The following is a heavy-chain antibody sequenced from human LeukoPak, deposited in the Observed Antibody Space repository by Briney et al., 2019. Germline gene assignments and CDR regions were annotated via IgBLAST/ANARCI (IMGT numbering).Heavy chain of an antibody. D-gene: IGHD6-13*01. J-gene: IGHJ6*03. CDR3: ARPHSSSPYYMDV. Sequence: PSETLSLTCSVSGYSISSAYYWGWIRQPPGKGLEWIATIHYSGSTYYNPSLKSRVTISVDTSKNQFSLKLSSVTAADTAVYYCARPHSSSPYYMDVWGKGTTVTISS. CDR1: GYSISSAYY. CDR2: IHYSGST. V-gene: IGHV4-38-2*02.